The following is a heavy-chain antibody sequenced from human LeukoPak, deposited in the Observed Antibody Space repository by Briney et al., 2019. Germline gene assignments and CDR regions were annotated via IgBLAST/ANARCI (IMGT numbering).Heavy chain of an antibody. J-gene: IGHJ4*02. Sequence: GGSLRLSCVASGFTFNSYAMYWVRQAPGKGLEWISGIFGSGGSAHYADSVRGRFTISRDNSKNTVYLQLDSLRVEDTAVYYCGKTTVGYSSGRYPGWPVDYWGQGALVTVSS. V-gene: IGHV3-23*01. CDR3: GKTTVGYSSGRYPGWPVDY. CDR2: IFGSGGSA. CDR1: GFTFNSYA. D-gene: IGHD2-15*01.